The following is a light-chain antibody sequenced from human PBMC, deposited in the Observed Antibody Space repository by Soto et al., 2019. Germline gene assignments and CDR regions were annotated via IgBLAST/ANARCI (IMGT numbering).Light chain of an antibody. CDR1: SSDVGGYNY. Sequence: QPVLTQPPSASGSPGQSVTISCTGTSSDVGGYNYVSWYQQYPGKAPKLMIYEVNKRPSGVPDRFSGSKSGNTASLTVSGLQAEDEADYYCSSYGGSSNLVFGGGTKLTVL. CDR3: SSYGGSSNLV. CDR2: EVN. J-gene: IGLJ2*01. V-gene: IGLV2-8*01.